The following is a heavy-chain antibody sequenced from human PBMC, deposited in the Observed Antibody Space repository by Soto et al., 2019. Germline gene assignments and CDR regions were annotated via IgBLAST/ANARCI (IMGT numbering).Heavy chain of an antibody. Sequence: SETLSLTCTVSGGSISSSGYYWGWIRQHPGEGLEWIAYIYHSGSTYWNPSLKSRVTMSVDTSQNRFSLRLRSVTAADTAVYFCARVKSVTSQYYFDSWGQGTLVTVSS. V-gene: IGHV4-31*03. D-gene: IGHD3-10*01. CDR3: ARVKSVTSQYYFDS. CDR1: GGSISSSGYY. CDR2: IYHSGST. J-gene: IGHJ4*02.